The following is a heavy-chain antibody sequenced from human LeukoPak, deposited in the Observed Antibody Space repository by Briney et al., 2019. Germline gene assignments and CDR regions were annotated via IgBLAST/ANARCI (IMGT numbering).Heavy chain of an antibody. CDR3: ARVYYSSSYDYWYFDL. Sequence: SETLSLTCTVSGGSISSYYWSWIRQPPGKGLEWVGYIYYSGSTNYNPSLKSRVTISVDTSKNQFSLKLSSVTAADAAVYYCARVYYSSSYDYWYFDLWGRGTLVTVSS. CDR2: IYYSGST. CDR1: GGSISSYY. J-gene: IGHJ2*01. D-gene: IGHD6-13*01. V-gene: IGHV4-59*01.